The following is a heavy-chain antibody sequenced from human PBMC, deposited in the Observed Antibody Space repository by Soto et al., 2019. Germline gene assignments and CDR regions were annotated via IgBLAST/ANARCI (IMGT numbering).Heavy chain of an antibody. CDR3: ARETYYYDSSGLGGHYFDY. D-gene: IGHD3-22*01. V-gene: IGHV1-69*01. J-gene: IGHJ4*02. CDR1: GGTLSSYA. CDR2: IIPIFGTA. Sequence: QVQRVQSGAEVKKPGSSVKVSCKASGGTLSSYAISWVRQAPGQGLEWMGGIIPIFGTANYAQKFQGRVTITADESTSTAYMELSSLRSEDTAVYYCARETYYYDSSGLGGHYFDYWGQGTLVTVSS.